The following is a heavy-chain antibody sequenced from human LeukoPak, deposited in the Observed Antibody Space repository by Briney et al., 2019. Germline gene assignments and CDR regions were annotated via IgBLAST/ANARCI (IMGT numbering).Heavy chain of an antibody. J-gene: IGHJ6*02. CDR2: IYYSGST. CDR1: GGSFSGYY. V-gene: IGHV4-59*01. Sequence: KTSETLSLTCAVYGGSFSGYYWSWIRQPPGKGLEWIGYIYYSGSTNYNPSLKSRVTISVDTSKNQFSLKLSSVTAADTAVYYCARSGGYYYGMDVWGQGTTVTVSS. CDR3: ARSGGYYYGMDV. D-gene: IGHD2-15*01.